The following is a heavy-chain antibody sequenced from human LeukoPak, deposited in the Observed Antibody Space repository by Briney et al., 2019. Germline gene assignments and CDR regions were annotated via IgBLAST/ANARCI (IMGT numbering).Heavy chain of an antibody. V-gene: IGHV1-18*01. CDR3: ARDQVDCSGGTCYSVFWLDP. CDR1: GYTFTSYG. CDR2: ISAYNGNT. D-gene: IGHD2-15*01. J-gene: IGHJ5*02. Sequence: ASVKVSCKASGYTFTSYGISWVRQAPGQGLEWMGWISAYNGNTNYAQKLQGRVTMTTDTSTSTAYMALRSLRSDDTAVYYCARDQVDCSGGTCYSVFWLDPWGQGTLVTVSS.